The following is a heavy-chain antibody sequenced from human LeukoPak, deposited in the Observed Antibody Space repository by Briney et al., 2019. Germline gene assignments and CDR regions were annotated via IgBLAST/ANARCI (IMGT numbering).Heavy chain of an antibody. J-gene: IGHJ2*01. Sequence: ASVKVSCKVSGYTLTELSMHWVRQAPGKGLGWMGGFDPEDGETIYAQKFQGRVTMTEDTSTDTAYMELSSLRSEDTAVYYCATVDTAMVAGYFDLWGRGTLVTVSS. D-gene: IGHD5-18*01. V-gene: IGHV1-24*01. CDR1: GYTLTELS. CDR2: FDPEDGET. CDR3: ATVDTAMVAGYFDL.